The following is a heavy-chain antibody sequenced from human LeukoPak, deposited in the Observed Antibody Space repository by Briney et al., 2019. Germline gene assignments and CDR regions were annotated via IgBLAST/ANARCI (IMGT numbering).Heavy chain of an antibody. V-gene: IGHV3-30*02. CDR3: ARDTRQQLGTFDI. Sequence: GGSLRLSCAASGFTFSSYGMHWVRQAPGKGLEWVAFIRYDGSNKYYADSVKGRFTISRDNSKNTLYLQMNSLRAEDTAVYYCARDTRQQLGTFDIWGQGTMVTVSS. J-gene: IGHJ3*02. D-gene: IGHD6-13*01. CDR1: GFTFSSYG. CDR2: IRYDGSNK.